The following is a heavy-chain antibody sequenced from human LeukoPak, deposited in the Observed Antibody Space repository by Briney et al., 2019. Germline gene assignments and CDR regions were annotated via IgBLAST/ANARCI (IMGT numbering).Heavy chain of an antibody. D-gene: IGHD6-19*01. CDR3: AREASGGRWLVLAEYFQH. J-gene: IGHJ1*01. CDR2: ISYDGSNK. V-gene: IGHV3-30*04. Sequence: QSGGSLRLSCAASGFTFSSYAMHWVRQAPGKGLEWVAVISYDGSNKYYADSVKGRFTISRDNSKNTLYLQMNSLRAEDTAVYYCAREASGGRWLVLAEYFQHWGQGTLVTVSS. CDR1: GFTFSSYA.